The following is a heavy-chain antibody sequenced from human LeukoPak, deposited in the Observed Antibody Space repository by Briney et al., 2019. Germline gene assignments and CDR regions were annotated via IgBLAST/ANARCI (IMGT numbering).Heavy chain of an antibody. V-gene: IGHV3-11*01. J-gene: IGHJ4*02. CDR2: ISSRSTTI. D-gene: IGHD6-19*01. Sequence: PGGSLRLSCTASGFDFSNSFMSWVRRAPGKGLEWISYISSRSTTIYYADSVKGRFTISGDNGKNTVYLQMNNLRVDDTAVFYCGKGSLAVAATPLDFWGQGTLVTVSS. CDR3: GKGSLAVAATPLDF. CDR1: GFDFSNSF.